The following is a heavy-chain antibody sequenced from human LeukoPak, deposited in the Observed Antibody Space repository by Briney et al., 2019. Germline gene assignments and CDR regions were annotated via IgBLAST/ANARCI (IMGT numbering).Heavy chain of an antibody. CDR2: FDREDGGT. CDR3: ATHTVSGVVTYAFQM. J-gene: IGHJ3*02. V-gene: IGHV1-24*01. Sequence: SVKVSCKVSGYSGIELDMHWVRQAPGKGLEWMGGFDREDGGTIYARKFQGGVTMTEDSSTDTAYMQLSSLTSEDTAVYYCATHTVSGVVTYAFQMWGRGTLVTVSS. CDR1: GYSGIELD. D-gene: IGHD3-3*01.